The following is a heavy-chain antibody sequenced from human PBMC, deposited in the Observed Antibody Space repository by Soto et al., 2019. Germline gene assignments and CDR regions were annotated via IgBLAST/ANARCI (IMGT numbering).Heavy chain of an antibody. Sequence: GESLKISCKGSGYSFTSYWIAWVRQMPGKGLEWMGIIYPDDSDARYSSSFQGRVTISVDKSISTAYLQWSSLKASDTAMYYCARHSDSASYYWAFDIWGQGTMVTVS. J-gene: IGHJ3*02. CDR2: IYPDDSDA. CDR1: GYSFTSYW. D-gene: IGHD1-26*01. V-gene: IGHV5-51*01. CDR3: ARHSDSASYYWAFDI.